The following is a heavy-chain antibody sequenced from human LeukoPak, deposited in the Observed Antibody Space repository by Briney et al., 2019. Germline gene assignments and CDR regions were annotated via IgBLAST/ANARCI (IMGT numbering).Heavy chain of an antibody. CDR3: AKTDDDYYYYYMDV. J-gene: IGHJ6*03. V-gene: IGHV3-23*01. CDR1: GFTFSSYA. D-gene: IGHD1-1*01. Sequence: PGGSLRLSCAASGFTFSSYAMSWVRQAPGKGLEWVSAFSGSGGSTYYADSVKGRFTISRDNSKNTLYLQMNSLRAEDTAVYYCAKTDDDYYYYYMDVWGKGTTVTVSS. CDR2: FSGSGGST.